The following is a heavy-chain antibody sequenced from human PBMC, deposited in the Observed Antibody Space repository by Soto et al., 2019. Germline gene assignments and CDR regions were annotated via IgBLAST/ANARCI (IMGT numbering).Heavy chain of an antibody. CDR1: GGTFSSYA. J-gene: IGHJ5*02. Sequence: QVQLVQSGAEVKKPGSSVKVSCKASGGTFSSYAISWVRQAPGQGLEWMGGIIPIFGTANYAQKFQGRVTITADESTSTAYMELRSLRSDDTAVYSCATRPTGGDWFDPWGQGTLVPVSS. CDR2: IIPIFGTA. V-gene: IGHV1-69*01. D-gene: IGHD3-10*01. CDR3: ATRPTGGDWFDP.